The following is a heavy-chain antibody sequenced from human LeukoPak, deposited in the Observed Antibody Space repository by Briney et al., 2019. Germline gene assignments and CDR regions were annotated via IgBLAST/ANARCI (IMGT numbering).Heavy chain of an antibody. J-gene: IGHJ3*02. CDR1: GFTFSSYA. D-gene: IGHD3-22*01. CDR2: ISYDGGNK. V-gene: IGHV3-30-3*01. Sequence: GGSLRLSCAASGFTFSSYAMHWVRQAPGKGLEWVAVISYDGGNKYYADSVKGRFTISRDNAKNSLYLQMDSLRAEDTAVYYCATGLLDYYDSSGGYDAFDIWGQGTMVTVSS. CDR3: ATGLLDYYDSSGGYDAFDI.